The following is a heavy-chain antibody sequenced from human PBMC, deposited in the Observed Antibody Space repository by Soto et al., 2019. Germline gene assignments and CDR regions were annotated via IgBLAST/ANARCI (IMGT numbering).Heavy chain of an antibody. V-gene: IGHV3-48*03. CDR2: ISSSGSTI. CDR1: GFTFSSYE. D-gene: IGHD6-6*01. J-gene: IGHJ4*02. Sequence: GGSLRLSCAASGFTFSSYEMNWVRQAPGKGLEWVSYISSSGSTIYYADSVKGRFTISRDNAKNSLYLQMNSLRAEDTAVYYWARDKSIAARHSRVGTIFFDYWGQGTLVTVSS. CDR3: ARDKSIAARHSRVGTIFFDY.